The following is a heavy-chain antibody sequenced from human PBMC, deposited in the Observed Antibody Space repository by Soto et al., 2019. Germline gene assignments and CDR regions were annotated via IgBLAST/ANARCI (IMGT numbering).Heavy chain of an antibody. CDR3: ARGGNYYDSSGEIDY. Sequence: QVQLQESGPGLVKPSETLSLTCTVSGGSVSSGSYYWSWIRQPPGKGLEWIGYIYYSGSTNYNPSLKSRVTISVDTSKNQFSLKLSSVTAADTAVYYCARGGNYYDSSGEIDYWGQGTLVTVSS. CDR2: IYYSGST. CDR1: GGSVSSGSYY. D-gene: IGHD3-22*01. V-gene: IGHV4-61*01. J-gene: IGHJ4*02.